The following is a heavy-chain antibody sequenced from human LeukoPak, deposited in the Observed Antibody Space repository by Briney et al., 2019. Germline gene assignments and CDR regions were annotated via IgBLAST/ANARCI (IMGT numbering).Heavy chain of an antibody. CDR1: GITFSSYS. J-gene: IGHJ4*02. CDR3: AGGSSMYYYYSDY. V-gene: IGHV3-21*01. CDR2: ISSTSSYI. D-gene: IGHD2/OR15-2a*01. Sequence: PGGSLRLSCAASGITFSSYSMNWVRQAPGKGLEWVSSISSTSSYIYYADSVKGRFTISRDNAKKSLYLQMNNLRAEDTAVYYCAGGSSMYYYYSDYWGQGTLVTVSS.